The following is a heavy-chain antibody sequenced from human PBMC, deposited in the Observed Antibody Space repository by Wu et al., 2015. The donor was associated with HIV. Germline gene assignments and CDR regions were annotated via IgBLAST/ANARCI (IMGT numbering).Heavy chain of an antibody. V-gene: IGHV1-2*02. CDR1: GYTSIDYY. Sequence: QVQLLQSGPELKKPGASVMVSCKASGYTSIDYYIYWVRKTPGQGLEWMGWINANRGGIKYAQKFQGRVTMTRDTAVSTAYMELDSLRSDDTAVYYCARLQSLHGLYSNADFWGQGTLVTVSS. J-gene: IGHJ4*02. CDR3: ARLQSLHGLYSNADF. CDR2: INANRGGI. D-gene: IGHD4-11*01.